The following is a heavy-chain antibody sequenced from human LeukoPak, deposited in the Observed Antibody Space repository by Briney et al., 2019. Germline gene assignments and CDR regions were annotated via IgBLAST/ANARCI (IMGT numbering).Heavy chain of an antibody. D-gene: IGHD6-19*01. Sequence: GGSLRLSCAASGFTFSSYWMHWVRQAPGKGLVWVSRINGDGSSTSYADSVKGRFTISRDNAKNTLYLQMNSLRAEDTAVYYCARAALGSGWSGVNPWGQGTLVTVSS. CDR3: ARAALGSGWSGVNP. CDR1: GFTFSSYW. V-gene: IGHV3-74*01. J-gene: IGHJ5*02. CDR2: INGDGSST.